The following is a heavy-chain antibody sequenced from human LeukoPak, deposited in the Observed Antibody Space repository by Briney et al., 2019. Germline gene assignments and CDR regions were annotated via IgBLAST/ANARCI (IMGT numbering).Heavy chain of an antibody. CDR2: IYHSGST. V-gene: IGHV4-4*02. CDR1: GGSISSSNW. D-gene: IGHD6-13*01. J-gene: IGHJ4*02. Sequence: SGTLSLTCAVSGGSISSSNWWSWVRQPPGKGLEWIGEIYHSGSTNYNPSLKSRVTISVDKSKNQFSLKLSSVTAADTAVYYCAREGDSSSWYGYYFDYWGQGTLVTVSS. CDR3: AREGDSSSWYGYYFDY.